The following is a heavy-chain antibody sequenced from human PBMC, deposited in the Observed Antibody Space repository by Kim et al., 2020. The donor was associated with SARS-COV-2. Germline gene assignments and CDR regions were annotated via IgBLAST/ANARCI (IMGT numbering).Heavy chain of an antibody. CDR2: IYWDDDK. D-gene: IGHD3-10*01. J-gene: IGHJ5*02. V-gene: IGHV2-5*02. CDR3: AHRRYYYGSGIGWFDP. CDR1: GFSLSTSGVG. Sequence: SGPTLVKPTQTLTLTCTFSGFSLSTSGVGVGWIRQPPGKALEWLALIYWDDDKRYSPSLKSRLTITKDTSKNQVVLTMTNMDPVDTATYYCAHRRYYYGSGIGWFDPWGQGTLVTVSS.